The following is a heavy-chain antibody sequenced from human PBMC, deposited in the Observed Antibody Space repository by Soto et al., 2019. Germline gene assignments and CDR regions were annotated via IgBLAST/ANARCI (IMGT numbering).Heavy chain of an antibody. D-gene: IGHD2-2*01. J-gene: IGHJ6*02. V-gene: IGHV1-69*01. CDR2: LIPISDTT. CDR1: GGTFSSYA. CDR3: ARSQGSSTSLENYYYYYYGMDV. Sequence: QVQLVQSGAEVKKPGSSVKVSCKASGGTFSSYAISWVRQAPGQGLEWMGGLIPISDTTNYAQKFQGRVTIIADESTSTAYMELSSLRSEDTAVYYCARSQGSSTSLENYYYYYYGMDVWGQGTTVTVSS.